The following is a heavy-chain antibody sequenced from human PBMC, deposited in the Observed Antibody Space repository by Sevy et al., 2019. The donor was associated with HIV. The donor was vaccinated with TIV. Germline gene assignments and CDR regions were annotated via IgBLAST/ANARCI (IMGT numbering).Heavy chain of an antibody. J-gene: IGHJ4*02. Sequence: GGSLRLSCAASGFTFSNAWMSWVRQAPGKGLEWVGRIKSKTDGGTTDYAAPVKGRFTISRDDSKNTLYLQMNSLKTEDTAVYYCTTDSPMVQVCPDYWGQGTLVTVSS. CDR1: GFTFSNAW. D-gene: IGHD3-10*01. CDR3: TTDSPMVQVCPDY. V-gene: IGHV3-15*01. CDR2: IKSKTDGGTT.